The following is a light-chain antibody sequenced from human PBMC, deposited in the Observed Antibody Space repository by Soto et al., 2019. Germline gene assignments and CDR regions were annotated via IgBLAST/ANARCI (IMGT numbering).Light chain of an antibody. CDR2: DVS. Sequence: QSVLTQPASVSGSPGQSITISCTGNSSDVGGYNYVSWYQQHPGKAPKLMIYDVSNRPSGVSNRFSGSKSGNTASLTISGLQAEDEADYYCSSYTSTNTYFFGTGTKVTVL. J-gene: IGLJ1*01. CDR1: SSDVGGYNY. CDR3: SSYTSTNTYF. V-gene: IGLV2-14*01.